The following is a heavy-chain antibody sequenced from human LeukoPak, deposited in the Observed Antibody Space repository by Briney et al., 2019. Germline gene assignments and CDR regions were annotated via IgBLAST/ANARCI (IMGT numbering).Heavy chain of an antibody. CDR1: GVSISSYY. Sequence: SETLSLTCTVSGVSISSYYWTWIRQPAGKGLEWIGRIYSSGNTNYNPSLESRVTMSIDTSKNQFSLKLSSVTAADTAVHYCARERGNLRGDAFDIWGQGTMVTVSS. V-gene: IGHV4-4*07. J-gene: IGHJ3*02. D-gene: IGHD1-26*01. CDR2: IYSSGNT. CDR3: ARERGNLRGDAFDI.